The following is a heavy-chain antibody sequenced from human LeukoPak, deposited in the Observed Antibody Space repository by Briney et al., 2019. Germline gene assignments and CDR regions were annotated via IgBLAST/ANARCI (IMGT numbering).Heavy chain of an antibody. CDR1: GFTFSSYG. J-gene: IGHJ4*02. CDR2: ISYDGSNK. V-gene: IGHV3-30*03. CDR3: AGGWYYFDY. Sequence: GGSLRLSCAASGFTFSSYGMHWVRQAPGKGLEWVAVISYDGSNKYYADSVKGRFTISRDNSKNTLYLQMNSLRAEDTAVYYCAGGWYYFDYWGQGTLGTVSS. D-gene: IGHD6-19*01.